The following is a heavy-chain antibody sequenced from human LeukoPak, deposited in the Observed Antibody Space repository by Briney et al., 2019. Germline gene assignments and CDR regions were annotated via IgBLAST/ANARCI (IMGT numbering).Heavy chain of an antibody. J-gene: IGHJ4*02. Sequence: GGSLILSCAASGFNISSYSMSWVRQATGKGLEWVSAISGSGGSTYYADSVKGRFAISRDNSKNTLSLQMNSLRAEDTTAYYCSKEVLAVAVAGTGDYWGQGTLVTVSS. CDR2: ISGSGGST. CDR3: SKEVLAVAVAGTGDY. D-gene: IGHD6-19*01. V-gene: IGHV3-23*01. CDR1: GFNISSYS.